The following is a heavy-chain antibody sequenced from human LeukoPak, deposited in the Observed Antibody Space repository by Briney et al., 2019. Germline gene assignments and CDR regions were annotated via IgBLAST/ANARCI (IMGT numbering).Heavy chain of an antibody. CDR1: GFTFSSCA. CDR2: ISGSGGST. CDR3: AKDVAPWEPADYFDY. J-gene: IGHJ4*02. V-gene: IGHV3-23*01. Sequence: GGSLRLSCAASGFTFSSCAMSWVRQAPGKGLEWVSAISGSGGSTYYADSVKGRFTISRDNSKSTLYLQMNSLRDEDTAVYYCAKDVAPWEPADYFDYWGQGTLVAVSS. D-gene: IGHD1-26*01.